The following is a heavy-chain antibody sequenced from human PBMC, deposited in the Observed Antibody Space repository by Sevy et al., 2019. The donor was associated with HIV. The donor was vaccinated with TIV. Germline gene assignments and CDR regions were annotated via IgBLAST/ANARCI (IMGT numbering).Heavy chain of an antibody. Sequence: GGSQRLSCTAFGFTFSGSAMHWVRQASGKGLEWVARIRRKANGDATAYAASVKGRFTISRDDSENTAYLQMNSLKTEDTAVYYCTCGSGNYYFDNWGQGTLVTVSS. CDR1: GFTFSGSA. CDR3: TCGSGNYYFDN. CDR2: IRRKANGDAT. D-gene: IGHD3-10*01. V-gene: IGHV3-73*01. J-gene: IGHJ4*02.